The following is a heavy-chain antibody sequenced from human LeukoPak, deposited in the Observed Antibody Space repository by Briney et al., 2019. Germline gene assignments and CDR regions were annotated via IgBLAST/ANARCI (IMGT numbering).Heavy chain of an antibody. Sequence: GASVKVSCKASGYTFTGYYMHWVRQAPGQGLELMGWINPNNGGTYYAQKLQGRVTMTWDTSISTAYMELTGLRSDVTAVYYCARAAYCGGDCYYYFDYWGQGTLVTVSS. CDR3: ARAAYCGGDCYYYFDY. J-gene: IGHJ4*02. D-gene: IGHD2-21*02. V-gene: IGHV1-2*02. CDR2: INPNNGGT. CDR1: GYTFTGYY.